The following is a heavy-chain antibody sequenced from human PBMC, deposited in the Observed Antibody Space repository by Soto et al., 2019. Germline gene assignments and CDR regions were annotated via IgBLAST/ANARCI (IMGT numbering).Heavy chain of an antibody. CDR1: GGSFSGYY. J-gene: IGHJ4*02. CDR2: INHSGST. V-gene: IGHV4-34*01. Sequence: QVQLQQWGAGLLKPSETLSLTCAVYGGSFSGYYWSWIRQPPGKGLEWNGEINHSGSTNYNPSPKRRVTISVDTSQNQFSLQLSSVPAADPAVYYCAGTGGYFDYWRQGTLVTVSS. CDR3: AGTGGYFDY. D-gene: IGHD7-27*01.